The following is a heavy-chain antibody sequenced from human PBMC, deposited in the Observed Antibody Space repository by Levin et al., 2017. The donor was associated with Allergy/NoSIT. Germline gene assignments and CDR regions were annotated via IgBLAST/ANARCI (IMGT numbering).Heavy chain of an antibody. CDR1: GFTFDDYG. CDR2: INWNGGST. V-gene: IGHV3-20*04. CDR3: ARDNDILTGYYSNWFDP. D-gene: IGHD3-9*01. Sequence: GGSLRLSCAASGFTFDDYGMSWVRQAPGKGLEWVSGINWNGGSTGYADSVKGRFTISRDNAKNSLYLQMNSLRAEDTALYYCARDNDILTGYYSNWFDPWGQGTLVTVSS. J-gene: IGHJ5*02.